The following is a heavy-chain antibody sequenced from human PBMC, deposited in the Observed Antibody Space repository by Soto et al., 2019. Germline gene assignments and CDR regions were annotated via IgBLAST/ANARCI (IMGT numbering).Heavy chain of an antibody. CDR2: IKQDGTEK. Sequence: GGSLRLSCAASGFTFSRYWMNWVRQAPGKGLEWVANIKQDGTEKNYVDSVKGRFTISRDNARNSLYLQMDSLRAEDTAVYFCARGDTPMITGMDSFDIWGQGTMVTVAS. J-gene: IGHJ3*02. D-gene: IGHD5-18*01. V-gene: IGHV3-7*01. CDR1: GFTFSRYW. CDR3: ARGDTPMITGMDSFDI.